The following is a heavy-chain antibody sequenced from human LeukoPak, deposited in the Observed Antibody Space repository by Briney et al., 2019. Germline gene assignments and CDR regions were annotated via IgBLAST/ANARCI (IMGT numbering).Heavy chain of an antibody. CDR1: GGSISSYY. CDR3: ARSVGPAQYSYRPWWFDP. D-gene: IGHD5-18*01. CDR2: IYTSGST. J-gene: IGHJ5*02. Sequence: SETLSLTCTVSGGSISSYYWSWIRQPAGKGLEWIGRIYTSGSTNYNPSLKSRVTMSVDTSKNQFSLKLSSVTAADTAVYYCARSVGPAQYSYRPWWFDPWGQGTLVTVSS. V-gene: IGHV4-4*07.